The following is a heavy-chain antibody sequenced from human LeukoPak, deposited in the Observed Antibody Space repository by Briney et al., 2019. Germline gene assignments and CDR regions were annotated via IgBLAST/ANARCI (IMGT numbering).Heavy chain of an antibody. Sequence: GGSLRLSCAASGFTFSSYWMHWVRQALGKGLVWVSRINSDGSSTSYADSVKGRFTISRDNAKNTLYLQMNSLRAEDTAVYYCARDEYRGPNAFDIWGQGTMVTVSS. CDR2: INSDGSST. CDR3: ARDEYRGPNAFDI. J-gene: IGHJ3*02. D-gene: IGHD1-26*01. V-gene: IGHV3-74*01. CDR1: GFTFSSYW.